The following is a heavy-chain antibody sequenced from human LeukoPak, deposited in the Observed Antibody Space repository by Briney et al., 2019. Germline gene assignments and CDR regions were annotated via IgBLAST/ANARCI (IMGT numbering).Heavy chain of an antibody. V-gene: IGHV3-15*01. Sequence: GGSLRLSCAASGFTFSNAWMSWVRQAPGKGLEWVGRIKSKTDGGTTDYAAPVKGRFTISRDDSKNTLYLQMNSLKTEDTAVYYCTTSSGGRKVRDYWGQGTLATVSS. J-gene: IGHJ4*02. CDR3: TTSSGGRKVRDY. CDR1: GFTFSNAW. D-gene: IGHD3-16*01. CDR2: IKSKTDGGTT.